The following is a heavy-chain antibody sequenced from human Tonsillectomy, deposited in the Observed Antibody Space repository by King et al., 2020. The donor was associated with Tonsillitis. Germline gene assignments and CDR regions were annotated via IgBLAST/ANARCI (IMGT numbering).Heavy chain of an antibody. J-gene: IGHJ6*02. CDR2: ISGSGGGT. V-gene: IGHV3-23*04. CDR3: AKFVIITMVRDLRPAYGMDG. D-gene: IGHD3-10*01. CDR1: GFTSNTYA. Sequence: VQLVESGGGLVQPGGSLRLSCAASGFTSNTYAMSWVRQAPGKGLEWVSAISGSGGGTYYADSVKGRFTISRDSSKNTLYLQMNSLRAEDTAVYYCAKFVIITMVRDLRPAYGMDGWGQGTTATASS.